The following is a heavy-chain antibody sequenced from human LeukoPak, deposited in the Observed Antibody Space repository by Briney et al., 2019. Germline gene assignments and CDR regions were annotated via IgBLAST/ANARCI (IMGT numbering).Heavy chain of an antibody. J-gene: IGHJ4*02. V-gene: IGHV1-69*01. Sequence: SVKVSCKASGGTFISYAISWVRQAPGQGLEWMGGIIPIFGTANYAQKFQGRVTITADESTSTAYMELSSLRSEDTAVYYCARDRDSNYGVLYDYWGQGTLVTVSS. D-gene: IGHD4-11*01. CDR1: GGTFISYA. CDR2: IIPIFGTA. CDR3: ARDRDSNYGVLYDY.